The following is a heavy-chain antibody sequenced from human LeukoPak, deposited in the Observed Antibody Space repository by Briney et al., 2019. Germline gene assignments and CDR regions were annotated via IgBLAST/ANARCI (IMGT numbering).Heavy chain of an antibody. J-gene: IGHJ4*02. D-gene: IGHD5-12*01. CDR1: GYTFSDYY. V-gene: IGHV1-2*02. CDR2: INPNSGGT. CDR3: ARAWLRLNPYFDY. Sequence: ASVKVSCTASGYTFSDYYIHWLRQAPGQGLEWMGWINPNSGGTNYAQKFQGRVTMTRDTSISTSYMELSRLRSDDTAVYYCARAWLRLNPYFDYWGQGTLVTVSS.